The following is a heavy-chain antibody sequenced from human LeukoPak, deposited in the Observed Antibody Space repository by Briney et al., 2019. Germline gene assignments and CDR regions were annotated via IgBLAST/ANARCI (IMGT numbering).Heavy chain of an antibody. V-gene: IGHV3-30*18. D-gene: IGHD3-10*01. CDR3: AKRSIEYYYGSGSSPGYYFDY. Sequence: GRSLRLSGAASGFTFSSYGMHWVRTAPGNELEWVAVISYDGSNKYYADSVKGRITISRDNSKNTLYLQMNSLRAEDTAVYYCAKRSIEYYYGSGSSPGYYFDYWGQGTLVTVSS. CDR1: GFTFSSYG. J-gene: IGHJ4*02. CDR2: ISYDGSNK.